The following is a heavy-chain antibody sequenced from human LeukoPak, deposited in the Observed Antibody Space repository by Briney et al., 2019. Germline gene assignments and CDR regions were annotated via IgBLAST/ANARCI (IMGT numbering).Heavy chain of an antibody. CDR3: ARDLGGGDAFDI. J-gene: IGHJ3*02. V-gene: IGHV3-48*01. D-gene: IGHD3-16*01. CDR1: GFTFSSHS. CDR2: ISSSYRTI. Sequence: GGSLRLSCAASGFTFSSHSMNWVRQAPGKGLEWVSYISSSYRTIYYADSVKGRFTVSRDNAKNSLYLQMSSLRAEDTAFYYCARDLGGGDAFDIWGQGTMVTVSS.